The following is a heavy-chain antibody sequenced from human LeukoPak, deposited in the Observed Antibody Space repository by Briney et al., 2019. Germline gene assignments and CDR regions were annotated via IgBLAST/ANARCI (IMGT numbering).Heavy chain of an antibody. J-gene: IGHJ4*02. CDR3: ARGPVIAVTGWGPWELPPAGHDY. Sequence: SEPLSLTCGVYGGFQWGYYWRCIREPPGKAVEWIGEIYHSGSTNYNPSLKSRVTISVDKSKNQFSLKLSSVTAADTAIYYCARGPVIAVTGWGPWELPPAGHDYWGQGTLVTVSS. CDR2: IYHSGST. V-gene: IGHV4-34*01. D-gene: IGHD6-19*01. CDR1: GGFQWGYY.